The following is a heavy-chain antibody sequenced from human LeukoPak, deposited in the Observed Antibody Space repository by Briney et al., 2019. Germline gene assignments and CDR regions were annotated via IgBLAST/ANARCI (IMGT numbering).Heavy chain of an antibody. J-gene: IGHJ4*02. CDR2: IRYHGSNI. Sequence: GGSLRLSCAASGFTFSSYGMHWVRQAPGKGLEWVAYIRYHGSNINYADSVKGRFTISRDNSKDTLFLQMSSLRAEDTAVYYCAKVLTGYCGSTSCPFDYWGQGTLVTVSS. D-gene: IGHD2-2*01. CDR3: AKVLTGYCGSTSCPFDY. CDR1: GFTFSSYG. V-gene: IGHV3-30*02.